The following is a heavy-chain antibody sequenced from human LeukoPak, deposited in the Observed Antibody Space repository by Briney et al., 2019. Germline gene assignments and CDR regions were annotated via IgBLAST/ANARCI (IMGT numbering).Heavy chain of an antibody. D-gene: IGHD3-10*01. CDR1: GFTFSNYW. CDR3: ARDLGQYYGTSDNWFDP. Sequence: GGSLRLSCAASGFTFSNYWMHWVRQAPGKGLVWVSRINSDRINTSYADSVKSRFTISRDNAKNTLNLQMNSLRAEDTAVYYCARDLGQYYGTSDNWFDPWGQGTLVTVSS. J-gene: IGHJ5*02. V-gene: IGHV3-74*01. CDR2: INSDRINT.